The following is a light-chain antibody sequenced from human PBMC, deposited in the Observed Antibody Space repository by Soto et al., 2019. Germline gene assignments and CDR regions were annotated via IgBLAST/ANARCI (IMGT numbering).Light chain of an antibody. V-gene: IGKV3-11*01. J-gene: IGKJ4*01. CDR2: DTS. CDR1: QSVSSY. Sequence: EIVLTQSPATLSLSPGERATLSCRASQSVSSYLAWYQQKPGQAPRLLIYDTSNRAGGVPARFSGSGSATDFTLTSSSLEPEDFADYFCQQRSAWPLTFGGGTKVEI. CDR3: QQRSAWPLT.